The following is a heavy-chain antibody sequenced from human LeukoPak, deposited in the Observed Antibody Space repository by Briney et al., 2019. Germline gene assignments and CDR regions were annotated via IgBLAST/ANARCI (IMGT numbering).Heavy chain of an antibody. D-gene: IGHD6-6*01. J-gene: IGHJ4*02. CDR2: IYPGDSDT. Sequence: GESLKISAKGPGYSFTSYCIGWVRQMPGKGLEWMGIIYPGDSDTRYSPSFQGQVTISADKPISTAYLQWSSLKASDTAMYYCARLGWSSTSALYFDYWGQGTLVTVSS. CDR3: ARLGWSSTSALYFDY. V-gene: IGHV5-51*01. CDR1: GYSFTSYC.